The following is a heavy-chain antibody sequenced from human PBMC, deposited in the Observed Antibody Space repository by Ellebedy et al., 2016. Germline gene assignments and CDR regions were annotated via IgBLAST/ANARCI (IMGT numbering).Heavy chain of an antibody. CDR2: IYHSGST. D-gene: IGHD5-12*01. Sequence: SETLSLTCAVSGGSISSGGYSWSWIRQPPGKGLEWIGYIYHSGSTYYNPSLKSRVTISVDRSKNQFSLKLNSITAADTAVYYCARRRLGIGDDYWGQGTLVTVSS. CDR3: ARRRLGIGDDY. V-gene: IGHV4-30-2*01. CDR1: GGSISSGGYS. J-gene: IGHJ4*02.